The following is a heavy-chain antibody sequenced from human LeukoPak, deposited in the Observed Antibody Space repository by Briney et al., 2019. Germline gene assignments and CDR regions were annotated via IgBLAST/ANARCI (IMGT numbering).Heavy chain of an antibody. J-gene: IGHJ6*02. CDR1: GFTFSSYA. CDR3: ARSRVGYYDSSGYYFPYYYYGMDV. CDR2: ISGSGGST. Sequence: GGSLRLSCAASGFTFSSYAMSWVRQAPGKGLEWVSAISGSGGSTYYADSVKGRFTISRHNSKNTLYLQMNSLRAEDTAVYYCARSRVGYYDSSGYYFPYYYYGMDVWGQGTTVTVSS. D-gene: IGHD3-22*01. V-gene: IGHV3-23*01.